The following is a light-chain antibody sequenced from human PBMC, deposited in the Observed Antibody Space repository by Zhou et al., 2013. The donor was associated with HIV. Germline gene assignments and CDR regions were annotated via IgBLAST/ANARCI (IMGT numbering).Light chain of an antibody. V-gene: IGKV3-20*01. Sequence: EIVLTQPPGTLSLFPGERATLSCRASQIVSSRYLAWYQQKPGQAPRLLIYGASSRATGIPDRFSGSGSGRDFTLTISRLEPEDFAVYYCQQYGSSPTTFGGGTKVEMK. J-gene: IGKJ4*01. CDR3: QQYGSSPTT. CDR1: QIVSSRY. CDR2: GAS.